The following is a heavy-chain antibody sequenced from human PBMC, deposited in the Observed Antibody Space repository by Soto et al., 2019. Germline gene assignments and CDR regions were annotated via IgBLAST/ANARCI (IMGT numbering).Heavy chain of an antibody. J-gene: IGHJ4*02. D-gene: IGHD3-22*01. V-gene: IGHV3-23*01. CDR3: ASTMIVVVTPYYFDY. Sequence: TGGSLRLSCAASGFTFSSYAISWVRQAPGKGLEWVSAISGSGGSTYYADSVKGRFTISRDNSKNTLYLQMNSLRAEDTAVYYCASTMIVVVTPYYFDYWGQGTLVTVSS. CDR1: GFTFSSYA. CDR2: ISGSGGST.